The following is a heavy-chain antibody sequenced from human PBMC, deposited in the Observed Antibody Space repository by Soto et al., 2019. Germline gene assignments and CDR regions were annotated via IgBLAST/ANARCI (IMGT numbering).Heavy chain of an antibody. Sequence: GGSLRLSCAASGFTFSSYAMHWVRQAPGKGLEWVAVISYDGSNKYYADSVKGRFTISRDNSKNTLYLQMNSLRAEDTAVYYCARSRGPDFWSGYYGWFDPWGQGTLVTVSS. CDR3: ARSRGPDFWSGYYGWFDP. CDR2: ISYDGSNK. J-gene: IGHJ5*02. CDR1: GFTFSSYA. D-gene: IGHD3-3*01. V-gene: IGHV3-30*04.